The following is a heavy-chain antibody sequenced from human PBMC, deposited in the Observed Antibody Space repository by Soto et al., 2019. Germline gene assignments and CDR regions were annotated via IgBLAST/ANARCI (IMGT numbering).Heavy chain of an antibody. Sequence: QVQLVESGGGVVQPGRSLRLSCAASGFTFSSYGMHWVRQAPGKGLEWVAVIWYDGSNKYYADSVKGRFTISRDNSKNALYLQMNSLRAEDTAVYYCARDYSSSWPNWFDPWGQGTLVTVSS. CDR3: ARDYSSSWPNWFDP. D-gene: IGHD6-13*01. J-gene: IGHJ5*02. CDR1: GFTFSSYG. CDR2: IWYDGSNK. V-gene: IGHV3-33*01.